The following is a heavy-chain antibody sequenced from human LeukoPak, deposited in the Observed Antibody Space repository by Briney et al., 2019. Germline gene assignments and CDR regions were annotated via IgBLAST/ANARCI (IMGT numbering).Heavy chain of an antibody. Sequence: GGSLRLSCAASGFTFSSYSMNWVRQAPGKGLEWVSSISSSSSYIYYADSVKGRFTISRDNAKNSLYLQMNSLRAEDTAVYYCARAVAVAGSDYWGQGTLVTVSS. CDR3: ARAVAVAGSDY. J-gene: IGHJ4*02. V-gene: IGHV3-21*01. CDR1: GFTFSSYS. D-gene: IGHD6-19*01. CDR2: ISSSSSYI.